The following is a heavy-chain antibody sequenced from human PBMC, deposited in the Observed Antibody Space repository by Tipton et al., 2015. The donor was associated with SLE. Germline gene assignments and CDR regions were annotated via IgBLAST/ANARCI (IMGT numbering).Heavy chain of an antibody. CDR3: ARGSVMGTVSFGVDV. Sequence: QLVQSGAEVKKPGASVKVSCKASGYTFTNYDINWVRQTTGQGLEWMGWMNPNSGNTGCAQKFQGRVTMTRNTSISTAYMELRTLRYEDTAVYYCARGSVMGTVSFGVDVWGQGTTVIVSS. D-gene: IGHD2-21*02. CDR1: GYTFTNYD. J-gene: IGHJ6*02. CDR2: MNPNSGNT. V-gene: IGHV1-8*01.